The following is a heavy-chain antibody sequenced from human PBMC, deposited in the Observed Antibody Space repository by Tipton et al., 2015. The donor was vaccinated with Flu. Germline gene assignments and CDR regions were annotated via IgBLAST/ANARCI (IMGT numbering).Heavy chain of an antibody. CDR2: IYSGGST. CDR1: GFTVSSNY. D-gene: IGHD6-19*01. CDR3: ARGIAVAGRGDYFDY. Sequence: VQLVQSGGGLIQPGGSLRLSCAASGFTVSSNYMSWVRQAPGKGLEWVSVIYSGGSTYYADSVKGRFTISRDNSKNTLYLQMNSLRAEDTAVYYCARGIAVAGRGDYFDYCGQGTLVTVSS. V-gene: IGHV3-66*03. J-gene: IGHJ4*02.